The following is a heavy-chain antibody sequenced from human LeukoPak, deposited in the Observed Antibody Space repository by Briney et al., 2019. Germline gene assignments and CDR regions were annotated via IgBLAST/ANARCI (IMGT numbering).Heavy chain of an antibody. J-gene: IGHJ4*02. CDR1: GFTFSSYA. Sequence: PGGSLRLSCAASGFTFSSYAMSWVRQAPGKGLEWVADINLDGSEKYYVDSVKGRFTISRDNAKNSLNLHMNSLRAEDTAVYYCAREGTRGLFDSWGQGTLVTVSS. D-gene: IGHD1/OR15-1a*01. CDR3: AREGTRGLFDS. CDR2: INLDGSEK. V-gene: IGHV3-7*01.